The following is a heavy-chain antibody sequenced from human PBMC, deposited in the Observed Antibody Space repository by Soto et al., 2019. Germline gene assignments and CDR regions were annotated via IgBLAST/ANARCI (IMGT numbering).Heavy chain of an antibody. CDR1: GFTFSTYA. CDR3: TSAYGGKIGDALDL. V-gene: IGHV3-23*01. D-gene: IGHD2-15*01. CDR2: ISDSGDSA. Sequence: EVQLLESGGGLVQPGGSLRLSCAASGFTFSTYAMSWVRQVPGRGLEWLSTISDSGDSAYYADSVNGPFTISRKNSKNTQYLKMNSQRDKNTAVYYCTSAYGGKIGDALDLWGEGTMGTVSS. J-gene: IGHJ3*01.